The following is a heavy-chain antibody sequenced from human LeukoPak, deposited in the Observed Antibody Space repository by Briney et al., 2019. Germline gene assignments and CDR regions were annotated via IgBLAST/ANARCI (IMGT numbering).Heavy chain of an antibody. CDR1: GASITSSGW. D-gene: IGHD1-1*01. V-gene: IGHV4/OR15-8*01. CDR2: IDLRRNI. CDR3: ARNGAFCLEN. Sequence: SETLSLTCDVCGASITSSGWWSWVRQPAGEGVEWIGEIDLRRNITPHPSLRSRVTISQDKSKTQLSLKLSSVTAADTAVYFCARNGAFCLENWGQGTLVTVSS. J-gene: IGHJ4*02.